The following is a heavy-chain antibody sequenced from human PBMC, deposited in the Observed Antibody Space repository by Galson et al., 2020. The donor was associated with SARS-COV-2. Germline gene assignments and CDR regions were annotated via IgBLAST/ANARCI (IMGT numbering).Heavy chain of an antibody. CDR3: ARDKSGPFDH. V-gene: IGHV6-1*01. D-gene: IGHD5-12*01. J-gene: IGHJ4*02. Sequence: CNWIRQSPSRGLEWLGRTYYRSNWNNEYAVSVRGRITINPDTSKNQFSLQLNSVTPEDTAVYYCARDKSGPFDHWGRGTLVTVSS. CDR2: TYYRSNWNN.